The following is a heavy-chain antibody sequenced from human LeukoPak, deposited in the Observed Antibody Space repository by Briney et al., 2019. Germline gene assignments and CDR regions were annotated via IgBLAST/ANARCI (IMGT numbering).Heavy chain of an antibody. Sequence: PGGSLRLSCAASGFTFSSYSMNWVRQAPGKGLEWVSSISSSSSYIYYADSVKGRFTISRENAKNSLYLQMNSLRAGDTAVYYCAREISEYSSSRYYFDYWGQGTLVTVSS. CDR2: ISSSSSYI. CDR1: GFTFSSYS. CDR3: AREISEYSSSRYYFDY. V-gene: IGHV3-21*01. D-gene: IGHD6-6*01. J-gene: IGHJ4*02.